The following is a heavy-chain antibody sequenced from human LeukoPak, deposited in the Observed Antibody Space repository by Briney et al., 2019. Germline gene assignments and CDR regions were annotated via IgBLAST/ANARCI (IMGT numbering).Heavy chain of an antibody. J-gene: IGHJ4*02. Sequence: GGSLRLSCAASGSNFNNYDFHWVRQVAGKRLEWVAGIGTVADTFYPDSVMGRFTISRENAKNSFYLQMNSLRAGDTAVYYCARAWGGRGRSWGALDFWGQGILVTVSS. CDR3: ARAWGGRGRSWGALDF. CDR1: GSNFNNYD. D-gene: IGHD3-16*01. CDR2: IGTVADT. V-gene: IGHV3-13*01.